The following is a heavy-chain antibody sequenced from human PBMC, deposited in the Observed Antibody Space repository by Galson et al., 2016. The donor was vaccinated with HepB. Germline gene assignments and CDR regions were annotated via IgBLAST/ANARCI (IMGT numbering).Heavy chain of an antibody. Sequence: SLRLSCAASGFAFGSYDMNWVRQAPGKGLEWVSYINSGGYAIHYADSVKGRFTISRDDARNSLYLQLNNLRDEDTAVYYCARGIHYVSGTFYHAFDYWGQGTLVTLSS. D-gene: IGHD3-10*01. CDR3: ARGIHYVSGTFYHAFDY. V-gene: IGHV3-48*02. CDR1: GFAFGSYD. J-gene: IGHJ4*02. CDR2: INSGGYAI.